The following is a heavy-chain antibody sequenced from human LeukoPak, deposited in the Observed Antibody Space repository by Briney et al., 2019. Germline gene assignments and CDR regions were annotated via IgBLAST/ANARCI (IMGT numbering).Heavy chain of an antibody. Sequence: PGGSLRLSCAASGFTFSDYYMSWIRQAPGKGLEWVSYISSSGSTIYYADSVKGRFTISRDNSKNTLYLQMNSLRAEDTAVYYCARDLNDYGGNSGFDYWGQGTLVTVSS. J-gene: IGHJ4*02. CDR2: ISSSGSTI. CDR3: ARDLNDYGGNSGFDY. V-gene: IGHV3-11*04. D-gene: IGHD4-23*01. CDR1: GFTFSDYY.